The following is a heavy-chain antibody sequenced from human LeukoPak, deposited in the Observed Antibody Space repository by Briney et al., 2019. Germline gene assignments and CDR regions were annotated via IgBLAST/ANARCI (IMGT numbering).Heavy chain of an antibody. Sequence: ASVKVSCKFSGYTLTELSMHWVRQAPGKGLEWMGGFDPEDGETIYAQKFQGRVTMTEDTSTDTAYMELSSLRSEDTAVYYCAAYSGSYYSFDYWGKGTLVTVSS. CDR3: AAYSGSYYSFDY. V-gene: IGHV1-24*01. CDR2: FDPEDGET. D-gene: IGHD1-26*01. CDR1: GYTLTELS. J-gene: IGHJ4*02.